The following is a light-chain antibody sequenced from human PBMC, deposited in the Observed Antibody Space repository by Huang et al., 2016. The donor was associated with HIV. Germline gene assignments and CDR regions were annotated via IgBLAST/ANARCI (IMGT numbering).Light chain of an antibody. CDR1: QSISSW. CDR3: QQYNSYPYT. Sequence: EIQMTQSPSTLSASVGDRVTITCRASQSISSWLAWYQQKSGKAPKLLIYKASSLESGVPSRFSGSGSGTEFTLTISSLQPDDFATYYCQQYNSYPYTFGQGTKLEIK. V-gene: IGKV1-5*03. J-gene: IGKJ2*01. CDR2: KAS.